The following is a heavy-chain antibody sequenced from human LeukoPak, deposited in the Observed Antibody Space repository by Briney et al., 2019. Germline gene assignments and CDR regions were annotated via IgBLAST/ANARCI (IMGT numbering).Heavy chain of an antibody. CDR2: ISSSGDNT. CDR1: GFTFSSYA. D-gene: IGHD1-1*01. V-gene: IGHV3-23*01. Sequence: GGSLRLSCAGSGFTFSSYAMSWVRQAPGKGLEWVSSISSSGDNTYYADSVKGRFTISRDNAKNSLYLQMNSLRAEDTAVYYCARDAGAATGTTETDYWGQGTLVTVSS. CDR3: ARDAGAATGTTETDY. J-gene: IGHJ4*02.